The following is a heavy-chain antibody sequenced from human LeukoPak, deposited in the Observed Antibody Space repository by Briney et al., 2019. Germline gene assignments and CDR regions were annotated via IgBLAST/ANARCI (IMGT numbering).Heavy chain of an antibody. CDR3: ARGVYGGSPPYYFDY. CDR2: IYHSGST. V-gene: IGHV4-59*12. D-gene: IGHD4-23*01. CDR1: GFTFSSYA. Sequence: LRLSCAASGFTFSSYAMHWIRQPPGKGLEWIGYIYHSGSTYYNASLKSRVTISVDKSKNQFSLKVRSATAADTAVYYCARGVYGGSPPYYFDYWGKGTLVTVSS. J-gene: IGHJ4*02.